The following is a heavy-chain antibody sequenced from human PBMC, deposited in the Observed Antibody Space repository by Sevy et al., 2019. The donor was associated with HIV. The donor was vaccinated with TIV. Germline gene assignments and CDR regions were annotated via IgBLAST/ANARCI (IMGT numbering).Heavy chain of an antibody. Sequence: SETLSLTCTVSGGSISSSSYYWGWIRQPPGKGLEWIGSIYYSGSTYYNPSLKSRVTISGDTSKNQFSLMLSSVTAADTDVYYCARHRLWRGSGSYTPFDYWGQGTLVTVSS. J-gene: IGHJ4*02. CDR3: ARHRLWRGSGSYTPFDY. CDR2: IYYSGST. CDR1: GGSISSSSYY. D-gene: IGHD3-10*01. V-gene: IGHV4-39*01.